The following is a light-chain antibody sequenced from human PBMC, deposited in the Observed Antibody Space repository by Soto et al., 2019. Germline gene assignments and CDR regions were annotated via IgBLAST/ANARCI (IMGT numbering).Light chain of an antibody. J-gene: IGLJ3*02. CDR1: MRDVGAYNL. Sequence: QSALTQPASVSGSAGQSITISCSGTMRDVGAYNLVSWYQQHPGTAPKLIIYEVSKRPSGVPDRFSGSKSGNTASLTVSGLQAEDEADYYCTSYAGSNNLVFAGGTKLTVL. CDR2: EVS. V-gene: IGLV2-8*01. CDR3: TSYAGSNNLV.